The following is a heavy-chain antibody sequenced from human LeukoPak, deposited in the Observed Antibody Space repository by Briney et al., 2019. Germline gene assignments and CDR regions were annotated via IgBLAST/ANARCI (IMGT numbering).Heavy chain of an antibody. J-gene: IGHJ3*02. Sequence: PSETLSLTCTVSGGSISSSNCYWGWIRQSPGKELEWIGNIYYSGTADYNPSLKSRVTISVDRSKNQFSLKLSSVTAADTAVYYCASGRNLDAFEIWGQGTMVTVSS. V-gene: IGHV4-39*01. D-gene: IGHD1-1*01. CDR2: IYYSGTA. CDR3: ASGRNLDAFEI. CDR1: GGSISSSNCY.